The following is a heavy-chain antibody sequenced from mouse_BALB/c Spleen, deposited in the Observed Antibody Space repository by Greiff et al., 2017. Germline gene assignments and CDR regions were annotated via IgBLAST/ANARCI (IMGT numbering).Heavy chain of an antibody. CDR1: GFTFSSFG. V-gene: IGHV5-17*02. D-gene: IGHD1-2*01. Sequence: DVQLVESGGGLVQPGGSRKLSCAASGFTFSSFGMHWVRQAPEKGLEWVAYISSGSSTIYYADTVKGRFTISRDNPKNTLFLQMTSLRSEDTAMYYCARSSIHYCGHWYFDVWGAGTTVTVSS. J-gene: IGHJ1*01. CDR3: ARSSIHYCGHWYFDV. CDR2: ISSGSSTI.